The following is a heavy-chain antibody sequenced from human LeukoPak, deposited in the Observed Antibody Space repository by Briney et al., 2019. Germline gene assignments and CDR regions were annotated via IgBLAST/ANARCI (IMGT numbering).Heavy chain of an antibody. CDR3: AREGFYDSSGYFDY. D-gene: IGHD3-22*01. V-gene: IGHV3-30*04. Sequence: GGSLRLSCAASGFTFSSYAMHWVRQAPGKGLEWGAVISYDGSNKYYADSVKGRFTISTDNSKNTLYLQMNSLRAEATAVYYCAREGFYDSSGYFDYWGQGTLVTVSS. J-gene: IGHJ4*02. CDR1: GFTFSSYA. CDR2: ISYDGSNK.